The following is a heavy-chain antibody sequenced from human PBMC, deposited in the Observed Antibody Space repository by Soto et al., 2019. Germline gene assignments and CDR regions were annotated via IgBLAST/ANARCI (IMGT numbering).Heavy chain of an antibody. J-gene: IGHJ4*02. CDR2: IYWDDDK. Sequence: QITLKESGPTLVKPTQTLTLTCTFSGFSLSNNRAGVGWIRQPPGKALEWLALIYWDDDKRYSPSLKSRLTISKNTSKNQVVLTMTDMDPVDTATYYCAHRRVISLSAYFDYWGQGTLVTVSS. CDR1: GFSLSNNRAG. CDR3: AHRRVISLSAYFDY. D-gene: IGHD6-13*01. V-gene: IGHV2-5*02.